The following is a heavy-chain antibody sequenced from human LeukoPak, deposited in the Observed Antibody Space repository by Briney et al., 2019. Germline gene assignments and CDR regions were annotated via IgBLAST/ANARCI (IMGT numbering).Heavy chain of an antibody. J-gene: IGHJ4*02. CDR1: GGTFSSYA. Sequence: SVKVSCKASGGTFSSYAISWVRQAPGQGLEWMGRIIRIFGTANYAQKFQGRVTIPTDESTSTAYMELSSLRSEDTAVYYCAREHLRASYFDYWGQGTLVTVSS. V-gene: IGHV1-69*05. D-gene: IGHD4-17*01. CDR3: AREHLRASYFDY. CDR2: IIRIFGTA.